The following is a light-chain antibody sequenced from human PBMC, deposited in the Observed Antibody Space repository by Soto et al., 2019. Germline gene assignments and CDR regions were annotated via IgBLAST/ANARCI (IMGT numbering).Light chain of an antibody. CDR1: QDISNY. J-gene: IGKJ4*01. V-gene: IGKV1-27*01. Sequence: DIQMTQSPSSLSASVGDRVTITCRASQDISNYLAWYQQRPGKVPKLLIYAASTLQSGVPSRFSGSGSGTDFTHSISSLQPEDVATYYCQKYDIAPRTFGGGTKVEIK. CDR2: AAS. CDR3: QKYDIAPRT.